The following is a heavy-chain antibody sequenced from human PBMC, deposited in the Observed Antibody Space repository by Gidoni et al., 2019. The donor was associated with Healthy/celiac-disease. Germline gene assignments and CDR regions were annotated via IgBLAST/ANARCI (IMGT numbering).Heavy chain of an antibody. CDR2: ISYDGSNK. CDR3: ARDNSYGVFDY. Sequence: QVQLVESGGGLVQPGTSLRLSCAASGFTFSSYAMHWVRQAPGKGLEWVAVISYDGSNKYYADAVKGRFTISRDNSKNTLYLQMNSLRAEDTAVYYCARDNSYGVFDYWGQGTLVTVSS. J-gene: IGHJ4*02. D-gene: IGHD5-18*01. CDR1: GFTFSSYA. V-gene: IGHV3-30*01.